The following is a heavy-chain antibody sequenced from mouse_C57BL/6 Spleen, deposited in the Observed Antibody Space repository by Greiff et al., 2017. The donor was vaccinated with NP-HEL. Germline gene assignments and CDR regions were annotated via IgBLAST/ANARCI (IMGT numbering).Heavy chain of an antibody. V-gene: IGHV1-82*01. CDR2: IYPGDGDT. D-gene: IGHD1-2*01. Sequence: QVQLKESGPELVKPGASVKISCKASGYAFSSSWMNWVKQRPGKGLEWIGRIYPGDGDTNYNGKFKGKATLTADKSSSTAYMQLSSLTSEDSAVYFCARKGALLRYFDVWGTGTTVTVSS. J-gene: IGHJ1*03. CDR1: GYAFSSSW. CDR3: ARKGALLRYFDV.